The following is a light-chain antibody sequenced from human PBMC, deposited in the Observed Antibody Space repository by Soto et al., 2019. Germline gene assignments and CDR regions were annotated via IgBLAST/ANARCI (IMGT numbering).Light chain of an antibody. V-gene: IGKV3-15*01. CDR3: HQYNNWPPMHT. J-gene: IGKJ2*01. Sequence: IVMTQSPATRSVFPGERATLSCRASQSINNNLAWLQQKPGQAPRLLIYAASTRATGVPARFSGSGSWTDFTLTISSLQPEDFAVYYCHQYNNWPPMHTVGQGTKVDIK. CDR1: QSINNN. CDR2: AAS.